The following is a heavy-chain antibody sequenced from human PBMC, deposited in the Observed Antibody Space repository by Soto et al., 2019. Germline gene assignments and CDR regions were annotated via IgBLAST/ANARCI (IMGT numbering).Heavy chain of an antibody. CDR1: GFTFSSYA. CDR2: ISYDGSNK. Sequence: PGGSLILSCAASGFTFSSYAMHWVRQAPGKGLEWVAVISYDGSNKYYADSVKGRFTISRDNSKNTLYLQMNSLRAEDTAVYYCARDRVYSSSWSFRPYYYYYGMDVWGQGTTVTVSS. V-gene: IGHV3-30-3*01. CDR3: ARDRVYSSSWSFRPYYYYYGMDV. D-gene: IGHD6-13*01. J-gene: IGHJ6*02.